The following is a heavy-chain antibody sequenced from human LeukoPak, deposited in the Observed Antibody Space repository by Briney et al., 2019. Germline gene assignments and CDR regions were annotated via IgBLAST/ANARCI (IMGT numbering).Heavy chain of an antibody. Sequence: SETLSLTCTVSGGSISTYYWSWIRQPPGKGLEWIGYIYYSGSTNYNPSLKSRVTISVDTSKNQFSLKLSSVTAADTAVYYCARSYYGSGSLDYWGQGTLVTVSS. CDR3: ARSYYGSGSLDY. CDR2: IYYSGST. CDR1: GGSISTYY. V-gene: IGHV4-59*01. J-gene: IGHJ4*02. D-gene: IGHD3-10*01.